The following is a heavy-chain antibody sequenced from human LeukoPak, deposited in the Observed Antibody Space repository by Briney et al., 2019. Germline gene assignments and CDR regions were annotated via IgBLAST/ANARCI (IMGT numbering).Heavy chain of an antibody. CDR3: ARDLPKTGYVGASDI. V-gene: IGHV1-2*02. D-gene: IGHD5-12*01. CDR1: GYTLTDYY. Sequence: ASVKVSCKASGYTLTDYYLLWVRQAPGQGPEWMGWISPNSGGTNYAQNFKGRVTMTRDTSISTAYLELNSLTSDDTAVYYCARDLPKTGYVGASDIWGQGTMVTVSS. CDR2: ISPNSGGT. J-gene: IGHJ3*02.